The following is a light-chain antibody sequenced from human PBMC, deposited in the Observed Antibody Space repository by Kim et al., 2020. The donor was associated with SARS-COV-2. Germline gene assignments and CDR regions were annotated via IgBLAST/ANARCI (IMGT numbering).Light chain of an antibody. CDR2: AAS. J-gene: IGKJ4*01. Sequence: DIQMTQSPSSLAASVGDRVTIACRASQSINTYLNWYKQKPGKAPKLLIYAASTLQSGVPSRFSGSGSGTDFTLTISSLQPEDFATYYCQHSHTAPLLTFGGGTKVDIK. V-gene: IGKV1-39*01. CDR1: QSINTY. CDR3: QHSHTAPLLT.